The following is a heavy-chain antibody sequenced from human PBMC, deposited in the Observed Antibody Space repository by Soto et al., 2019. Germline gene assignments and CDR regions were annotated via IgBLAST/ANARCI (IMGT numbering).Heavy chain of an antibody. CDR2: INHSGST. D-gene: IGHD6-19*01. V-gene: IGHV4-34*01. Sequence: SETLSLTCAVYGGSFSGYYWSWIRQPPGKGLEWIGEINHSGSTNYNPSLKSRVTISVDTSKNQFSLKLSSVTAADTAVYYCARLRDLRYSSGRTWLGLNWFDPWGQGTLVTVSS. CDR1: GGSFSGYY. CDR3: ARLRDLRYSSGRTWLGLNWFDP. J-gene: IGHJ5*02.